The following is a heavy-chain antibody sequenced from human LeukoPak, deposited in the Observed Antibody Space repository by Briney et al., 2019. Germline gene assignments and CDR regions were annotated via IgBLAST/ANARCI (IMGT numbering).Heavy chain of an antibody. Sequence: EASVKVSCKASGYTFTGYYMHWGRQASGQRLEWIGWIVVGSGNTNYAQKFQERVTITRDMSTSTAYMELSSLRSEDTAVYYCAANKFMRGYSGPTIVDYWGQGTLVTVSS. CDR3: AANKFMRGYSGPTIVDY. J-gene: IGHJ4*02. CDR1: GYTFTGYY. CDR2: IVVGSGNT. V-gene: IGHV1-58*02. D-gene: IGHD5-12*01.